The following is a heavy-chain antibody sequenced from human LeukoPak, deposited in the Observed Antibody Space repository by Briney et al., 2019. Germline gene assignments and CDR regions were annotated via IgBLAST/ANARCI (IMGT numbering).Heavy chain of an antibody. V-gene: IGHV3-23*01. J-gene: IGHJ4*02. CDR1: AFTFSSYA. D-gene: IGHD3-22*01. CDR3: AKDFVYYDSSGYYDY. CDR2: IRGSGGST. Sequence: GGSLRLSCAASAFTFSSYAMSWVRQAPGKGLGWVSAIRGSGGSTYYEDSVKGRFTISRDNSKNTLYLQMNSLRAEDTAVYYCAKDFVYYDSSGYYDYWGQGTLVTVSS.